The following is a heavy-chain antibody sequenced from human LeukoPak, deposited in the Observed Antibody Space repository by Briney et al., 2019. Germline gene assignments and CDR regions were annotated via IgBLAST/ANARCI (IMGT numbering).Heavy chain of an antibody. J-gene: IGHJ4*02. CDR1: GGSISNYC. CDR2: ISTSGST. V-gene: IGHV4-4*07. CDR3: AGVALSGLYYFDN. D-gene: IGHD5/OR15-5a*01. Sequence: SETLSLTCTVSGGSISNYCWSWIRQPAGKGLEWIGRISTSGSTNYNPSLKSRVTISADTSRNQFSLKLSSVTTADTAVYYSAGVALSGLYYFDNWTQGTLVTVSS.